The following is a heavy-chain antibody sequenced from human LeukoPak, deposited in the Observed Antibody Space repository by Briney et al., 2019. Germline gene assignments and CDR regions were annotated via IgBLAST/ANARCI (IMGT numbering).Heavy chain of an antibody. CDR3: ARGLQGFFDY. CDR2: IYYSGST. Sequence: SETLSLTCTVSGGSISSSSYYWGWIRQPPGKGLEWIGSIYYSGSTYYNPSLKSRVTISVDTSKNQISLKLSSVTAADTAVYYCARGLQGFFDYWGQGTLVTVSS. CDR1: GGSISSSSYY. D-gene: IGHD5-24*01. J-gene: IGHJ4*02. V-gene: IGHV4-39*07.